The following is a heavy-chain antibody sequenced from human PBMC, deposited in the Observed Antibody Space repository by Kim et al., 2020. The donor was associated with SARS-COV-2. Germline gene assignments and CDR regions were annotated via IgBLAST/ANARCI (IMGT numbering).Heavy chain of an antibody. V-gene: IGHV4-39*01. D-gene: IGHD3-10*01. Sequence: SETLSLTCTVSGGSISSSSYYWGWIRQPPGKGLEWIGSIYYSGSTYYNPSLKSRVTISVDTSKNQFSLKLSSVTAADTAVYYCARQNLYYYGSGTTAGYYYYGMDVWGQGTTVTVSS. J-gene: IGHJ6*02. CDR3: ARQNLYYYGSGTTAGYYYYGMDV. CDR1: GGSISSSSYY. CDR2: IYYSGST.